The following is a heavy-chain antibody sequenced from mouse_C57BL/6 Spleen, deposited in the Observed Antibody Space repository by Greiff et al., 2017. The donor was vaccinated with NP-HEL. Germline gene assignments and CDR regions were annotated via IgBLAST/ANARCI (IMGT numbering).Heavy chain of an antibody. Sequence: VQLQQSGAELVKPGASVKLSCKASGYTFTSYWMHWVKQRPGQGLEWIGMIHPNSGSTNYDEKFKSKATLTVDKSSITAYMQLSSLPAEDSAVYYGSRSLITTVVAKVDYWGQGTTLTVSS. D-gene: IGHD1-1*01. CDR2: IHPNSGST. CDR3: SRSLITTVVAKVDY. J-gene: IGHJ2*01. CDR1: GYTFTSYW. V-gene: IGHV1-64*01.